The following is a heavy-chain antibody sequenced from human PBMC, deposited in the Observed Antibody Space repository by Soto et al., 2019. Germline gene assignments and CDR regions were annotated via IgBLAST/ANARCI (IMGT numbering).Heavy chain of an antibody. V-gene: IGHV3-30-3*01. CDR1: GFTFSSYA. CDR2: ISYDGSNK. D-gene: IGHD3-22*01. Sequence: GGSLRLSCAASGFTFSSYAMHWVRQAPGKGLEWVAVISYDGSNKYYADSVKGRFTISRDNSKNTLYLQMNSLRAEDTAVYYCAREPYYYDSSGFFSAFDIWGQGTMVTVSS. CDR3: AREPYYYDSSGFFSAFDI. J-gene: IGHJ3*02.